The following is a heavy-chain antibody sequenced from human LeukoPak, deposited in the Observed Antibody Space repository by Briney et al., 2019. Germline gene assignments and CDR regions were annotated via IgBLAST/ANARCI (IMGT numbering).Heavy chain of an antibody. Sequence: GGSLRLSCAGSGFTFDEHAMHWVRHAPGKGLEWVSGISWISGSIAYADSVKGRFTISRDNAKNLLFLQMSSLRAADTALYYCVKGHCSSSSCFPNYYYYMDVWGTGTTVTVSS. D-gene: IGHD2-15*01. J-gene: IGHJ6*03. V-gene: IGHV3-9*01. CDR2: ISWISGSI. CDR1: GFTFDEHA. CDR3: VKGHCSSSSCFPNYYYYMDV.